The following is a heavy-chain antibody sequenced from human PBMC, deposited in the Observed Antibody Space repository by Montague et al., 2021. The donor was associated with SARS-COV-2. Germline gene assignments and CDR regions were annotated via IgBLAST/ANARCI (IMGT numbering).Heavy chain of an antibody. CDR1: GGSISSSSYY. J-gene: IGHJ6*02. CDR3: ARLSKTGYPPLYYYYGMDV. CDR2: IYYSGST. V-gene: IGHV4-39*01. Sequence: SETLSLTCTVSGGSISSSSYYWGWIRQPPGKGLEWIGSIYYSGSTYYNPSLKSRVTISVDTSKNQFSLKLSSVTAADTTVYYCARLSKTGYPPLYYYYGMDVWGQGTTVIVSS. D-gene: IGHD3-9*01.